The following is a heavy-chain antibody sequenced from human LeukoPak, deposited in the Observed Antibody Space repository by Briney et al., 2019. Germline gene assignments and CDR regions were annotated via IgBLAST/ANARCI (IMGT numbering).Heavy chain of an antibody. Sequence: GGSLRLFCAASGFTFSSYAMHWVRQAPGKGLEWVAVISYDGSNKYYADSVKGRFTISRDNSKNTLYLQMNSLRAEDTAVYYCASHPYLWFGEYHFDSWGQGTLVTVSS. CDR1: GFTFSSYA. CDR2: ISYDGSNK. D-gene: IGHD3-10*01. J-gene: IGHJ4*02. CDR3: ASHPYLWFGEYHFDS. V-gene: IGHV3-30-3*01.